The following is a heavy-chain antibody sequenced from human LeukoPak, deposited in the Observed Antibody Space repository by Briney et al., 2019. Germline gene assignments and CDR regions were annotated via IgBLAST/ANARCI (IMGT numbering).Heavy chain of an antibody. Sequence: PSETLSLTCTVSGGSISSYYWSWIRQPPGKGLEWIGHIYTSGSTNYNPSLKSRVTMSVDTSKNQFSLKLSSVTAADTAVYYCARDVHYYDSSGYYVLTYFDYWGQGTLVTVSS. CDR3: ARDVHYYDSSGYYVLTYFDY. V-gene: IGHV4-4*07. J-gene: IGHJ4*02. CDR2: IYTSGST. CDR1: GGSISSYY. D-gene: IGHD3-22*01.